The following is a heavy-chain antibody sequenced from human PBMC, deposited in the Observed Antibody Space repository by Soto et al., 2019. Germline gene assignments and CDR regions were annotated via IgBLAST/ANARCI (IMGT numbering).Heavy chain of an antibody. J-gene: IGHJ6*03. CDR2: IYYSGST. D-gene: IGHD4-17*01. CDR1: GGSISSYY. Sequence: SETLSLTCTVSGGSISSYYWSWIRQPPGKGLEWIGYIYYSGSTNYNPSLKSRVTISVDTSKNQFSLKLSSVTAADTAVYYCARIDYGDYEGYYYYYYYMDVWGKGTTVTVSS. CDR3: ARIDYGDYEGYYYYYYYMDV. V-gene: IGHV4-59*01.